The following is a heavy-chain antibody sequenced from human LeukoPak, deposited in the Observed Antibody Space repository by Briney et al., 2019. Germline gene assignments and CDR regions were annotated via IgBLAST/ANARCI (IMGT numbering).Heavy chain of an antibody. CDR1: GGSFSGYY. CDR2: INHSGST. D-gene: IGHD2-2*01. CDR3: ARLEDCSSTSCLGWFDP. J-gene: IGHJ5*02. Sequence: SETLSLTCAVYGGSFSGYYWSWIRQPPGKGLEWIGEINHSGSTNYNPSLKSRVTISVDMSKNQFSLKLSSVTAADTAVYYCARLEDCSSTSCLGWFDPWGQGTLVTVSS. V-gene: IGHV4-34*01.